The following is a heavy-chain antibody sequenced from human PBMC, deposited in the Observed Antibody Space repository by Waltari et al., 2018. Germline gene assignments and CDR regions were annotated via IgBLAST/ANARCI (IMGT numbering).Heavy chain of an antibody. CDR3: ATGPRYDNYGWFDP. D-gene: IGHD4-17*01. CDR2: VYATGRT. V-gene: IGHV4-4*07. CDR1: GGSISSYY. J-gene: IGHJ5*02. Sequence: QVQLQELGPGLVKPSETPSLTCNVSGGSISSYYWTWIRPPAGKGLEWIGRVYATGRTNYNPSLKSRVTMSLDTSKNLFSLKLSSVTAADTAVYYCATGPRYDNYGWFDPWGQGTLVTVSS.